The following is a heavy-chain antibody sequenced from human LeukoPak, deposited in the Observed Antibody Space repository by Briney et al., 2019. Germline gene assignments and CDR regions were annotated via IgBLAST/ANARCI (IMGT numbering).Heavy chain of an antibody. J-gene: IGHJ4*02. D-gene: IGHD6-19*01. Sequence: ASVKVSCKASGYTFTSYYMHWVRQAPGQGLGWMGIINPSGGSTSYAQKFQGRVTMTRDMSTSTVYMELSSLRSEDTAVYYCASGSGWYYFDYWGQGTLVTVSS. CDR1: GYTFTSYY. V-gene: IGHV1-46*01. CDR3: ASGSGWYYFDY. CDR2: INPSGGST.